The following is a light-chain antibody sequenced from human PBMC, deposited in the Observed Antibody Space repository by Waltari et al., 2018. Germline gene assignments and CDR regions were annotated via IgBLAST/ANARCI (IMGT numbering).Light chain of an antibody. CDR2: SNN. V-gene: IGLV1-44*01. J-gene: IGLJ2*01. CDR1: SPNIGSNT. CDR3: AAWDDSLNGVV. Sequence: QSVLTPPPSASGPPGQRVTISCSGSSPNIGSNTVNWYQQRPGTAPKLLISSNNQRPSGVPDRFSGSKSGTSASLAISGLQSEDEADYYCAAWDDSLNGVVFGGGTKLTVL.